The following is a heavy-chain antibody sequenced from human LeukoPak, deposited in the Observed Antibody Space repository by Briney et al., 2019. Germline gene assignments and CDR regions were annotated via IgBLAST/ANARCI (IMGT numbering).Heavy chain of an antibody. D-gene: IGHD1-7*01. J-gene: IGHJ4*02. CDR3: ARYTNSPDY. CDR1: GYSFTSYW. V-gene: IGHV5-51*01. CDR2: IYPGDSDT. Sequence: HGESLKISCKGSGYSFTSYWIGWVRQMPGKGLEWMAIIYPGDSDTRYSPSFQGQVTISADKSISATYLQWSSLKASDTAMYYCARYTNSPDYWGQGTLVTVSS.